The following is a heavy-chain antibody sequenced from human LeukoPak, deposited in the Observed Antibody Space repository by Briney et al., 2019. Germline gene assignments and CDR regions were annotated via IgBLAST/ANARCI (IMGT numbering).Heavy chain of an antibody. Sequence: SETLSLTCAIYGASFSGYYWNWIRQPPGKELEWIGEISHSGGTNYNPSLKSRVTISADTSKNQFSLTLSYMTAADTAVYYCARTLDTSGYFRNFDYWGQGSQVTVSS. CDR3: ARTLDTSGYFRNFDY. CDR2: ISHSGGT. J-gene: IGHJ4*02. D-gene: IGHD3-22*01. CDR1: GASFSGYY. V-gene: IGHV4-34*01.